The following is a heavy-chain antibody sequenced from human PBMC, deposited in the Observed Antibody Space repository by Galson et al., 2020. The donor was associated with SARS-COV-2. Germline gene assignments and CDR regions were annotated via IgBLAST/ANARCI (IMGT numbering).Heavy chain of an antibody. V-gene: IGHV4-59*01. Sequence: ASETLSLTCTVSGGSISSYYWSWIRQPPGKGLEWIGYIYYSGSTNYNPSLKSRVTISVDTSKNQFSLKLSSVTAADTAVYYCARASSLIAAAGQIDYWGQGTLVTVSS. CDR1: GGSISSYY. J-gene: IGHJ4*02. CDR2: IYYSGST. CDR3: ARASSLIAAAGQIDY. D-gene: IGHD6-13*01.